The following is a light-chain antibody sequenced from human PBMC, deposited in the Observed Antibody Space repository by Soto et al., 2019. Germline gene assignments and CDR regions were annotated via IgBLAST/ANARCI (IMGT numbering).Light chain of an antibody. CDR2: KAS. Sequence: DIQMTQSPSTLSASVGDRVTITCRASQTIYTWLAWYQQKPGKAPNVLIYKASTLRSGVPSRFRASGSGKEFSLTISSLQPDDFATYYCQQYNSYSVTFGGGTKVEI. CDR1: QTIYTW. V-gene: IGKV1-5*03. CDR3: QQYNSYSVT. J-gene: IGKJ4*01.